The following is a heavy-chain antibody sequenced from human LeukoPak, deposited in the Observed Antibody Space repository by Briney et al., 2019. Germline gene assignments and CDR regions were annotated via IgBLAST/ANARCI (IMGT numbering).Heavy chain of an antibody. Sequence: GGSLRLSCAASGFTFSSYGMHWVRQAPGKWLEWVAFIRYDGSNKYYADSVKGRFTISRDNSKNTLYLQMNSLRAEDTAVYYCAKDASSWYYFDYWGQGTLVTVSS. CDR1: GFTFSSYG. CDR2: IRYDGSNK. D-gene: IGHD6-13*01. CDR3: AKDASSWYYFDY. J-gene: IGHJ4*02. V-gene: IGHV3-30*02.